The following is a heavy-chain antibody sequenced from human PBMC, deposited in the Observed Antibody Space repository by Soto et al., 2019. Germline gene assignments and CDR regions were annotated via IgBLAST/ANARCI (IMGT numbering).Heavy chain of an antibody. CDR1: GGTFSSYT. J-gene: IGHJ6*02. CDR3: ARGKGPQYVVGPAALYYYGMDV. D-gene: IGHD2-2*01. V-gene: IGHV1-69*02. Sequence: QVQLVQSGAEVKKPGSSVKVSCKASGGTFSSYTISWVRQAPGQGLEWMGRIIPILGIANYAQKFQGRVTITEDKSTSTADMELGSLRSEDKAVYYCARGKGPQYVVGPAALYYYGMDVWGQGTTVTVSS. CDR2: IIPILGIA.